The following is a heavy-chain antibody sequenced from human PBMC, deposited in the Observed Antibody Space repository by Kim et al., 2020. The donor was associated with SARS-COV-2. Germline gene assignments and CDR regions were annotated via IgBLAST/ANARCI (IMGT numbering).Heavy chain of an antibody. CDR1: GFTFSSYS. J-gene: IGHJ1*01. D-gene: IGHD5-18*01. CDR3: AREGGRGYSYGIRYFQH. CDR2: ISSSSSTI. V-gene: IGHV3-48*02. Sequence: GGSLRLSCAASGFTFSSYSMNWVRQAPGKGLEWVSYISSSSSTIYYADSVKGRFTISRDNAKNSLYLQMNSLRDEDTAVYYCAREGGRGYSYGIRYFQHWGQGTLVTVSS.